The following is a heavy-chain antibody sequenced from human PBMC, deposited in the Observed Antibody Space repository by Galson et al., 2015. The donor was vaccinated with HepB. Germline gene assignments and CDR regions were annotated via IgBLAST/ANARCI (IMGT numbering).Heavy chain of an antibody. D-gene: IGHD2-2*03. V-gene: IGHV5-10-1*01. CDR3: ARHGYCSSTSCYEAPFDY. Sequence: QSGAEVKKPGESLRISCKGSGYSFTSYWISWVHQMPGKGLEWMGRIDPSDSYTNYSPSFQGHVTISADKSISTAYLQWSSLKASDTAMYYCARHGYCSSTSCYEAPFDYWGQGTLVTVSS. CDR1: GYSFTSYW. J-gene: IGHJ4*02. CDR2: IDPSDSYT.